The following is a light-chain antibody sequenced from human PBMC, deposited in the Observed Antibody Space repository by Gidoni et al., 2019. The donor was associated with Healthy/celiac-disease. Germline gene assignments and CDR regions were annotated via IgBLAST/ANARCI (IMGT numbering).Light chain of an antibody. CDR3: NSRDSRGNHLV. CDR1: SLRSYY. V-gene: IGLV3-19*01. J-gene: IGLJ3*02. Sequence: SSELTQDPAVSVALGQTVRITCQGDSLRSYYASWYQQKPGPAPVLVIYGKNNRPSGIPDRFLGSSSGNTASLTITGAQAEDEADYYCNSRDSRGNHLVVGGGTKLTVL. CDR2: GKN.